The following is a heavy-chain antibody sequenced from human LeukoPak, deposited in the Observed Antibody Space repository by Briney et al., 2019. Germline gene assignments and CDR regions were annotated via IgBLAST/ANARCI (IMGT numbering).Heavy chain of an antibody. D-gene: IGHD3-22*01. Sequence: GGSLRLSXAASGFTFSSYGMHWVRQAPGKGLEWVAVIWYDGSNKYYADSVKGRFTISRDNSKNTLYLQMNSLRAEDTAVYYCAKVGYYYDSSGYYYFDYWGQGTLVTVSS. CDR3: AKVGYYYDSSGYYYFDY. V-gene: IGHV3-33*06. J-gene: IGHJ4*02. CDR2: IWYDGSNK. CDR1: GFTFSSYG.